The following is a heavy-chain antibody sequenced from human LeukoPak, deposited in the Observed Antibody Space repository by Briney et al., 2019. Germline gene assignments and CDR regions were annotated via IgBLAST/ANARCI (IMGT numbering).Heavy chain of an antibody. CDR2: ISYDGSNK. Sequence: PGGSLRLSCAASGFTFSSYAMHWVRQAPGKGLEWVAVISYDGSNKYYADSVKGRFTISRDNSKNTLYLQMNSLRAEDTAVYYCARGQYDFWSGYTSVDGMDVWGQGTTVTVSS. D-gene: IGHD3-3*01. V-gene: IGHV3-30*04. CDR3: ARGQYDFWSGYTSVDGMDV. J-gene: IGHJ6*02. CDR1: GFTFSSYA.